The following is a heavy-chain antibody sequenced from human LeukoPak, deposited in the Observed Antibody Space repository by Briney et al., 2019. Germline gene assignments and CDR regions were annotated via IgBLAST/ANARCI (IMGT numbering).Heavy chain of an antibody. D-gene: IGHD1-26*01. V-gene: IGHV1-69*05. CDR3: ARGRVGATFAFDP. CDR1: GGTFSSYA. CDR2: IIPIFGTA. J-gene: IGHJ5*02. Sequence: ASVKVSCKASGGTFSSYAISWVRQAPGQGLEWMGGIIPIFGTANYAQKFQGRVTITTDESTSTAYTELSSLRSEDTAVYYCARGRVGATFAFDPWGQGTLVTVSS.